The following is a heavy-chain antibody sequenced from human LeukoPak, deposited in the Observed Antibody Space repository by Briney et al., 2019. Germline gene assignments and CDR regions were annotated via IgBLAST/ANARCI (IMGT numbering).Heavy chain of an antibody. D-gene: IGHD3-3*01. CDR3: ARLGQNPTIFGVVIVAFDI. V-gene: IGHV1-18*01. J-gene: IGHJ3*02. CDR2: ISAYNGNT. CDR1: GYTFTSYG. Sequence: ASVKVSCKASGYTFTSYGISWVRQAPGQGLEWMGWISAYNGNTNYAQKLQGRVTMTTDTSTSTAYMELRSLRSDDTAVYYCARLGQNPTIFGVVIVAFDIWGQGTMVTVSS.